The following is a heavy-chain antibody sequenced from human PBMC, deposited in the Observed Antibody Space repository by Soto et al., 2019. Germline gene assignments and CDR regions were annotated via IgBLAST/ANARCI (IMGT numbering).Heavy chain of an antibody. D-gene: IGHD2-21*01. CDR3: ARATVMATTYFDY. Sequence: SETLSLTCTVSGVSISSGGYYWSWIRQHPGKGLEWIGYIYYSGSTYYNPSLKSRVTISVDTSKNQFSLKLSSVTAADTAVYYCARATVMATTYFDYWGQGTLVTVS. CDR1: GVSISSGGYY. J-gene: IGHJ4*02. V-gene: IGHV4-31*03. CDR2: IYYSGST.